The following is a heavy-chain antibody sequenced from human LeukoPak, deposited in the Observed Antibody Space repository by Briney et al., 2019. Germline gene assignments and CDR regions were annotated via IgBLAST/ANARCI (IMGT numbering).Heavy chain of an antibody. J-gene: IGHJ5*02. CDR1: GGSISSGGYS. V-gene: IGHV4-61*08. CDR2: IYYSGST. D-gene: IGHD1-26*01. Sequence: SETLSLTCAVSGGSISSGGYSWSWIRQPPGKGLEWIGYIYYSGSTNYNPSLKSRVTISVDTSKNQFSLKLSSVTAADTAVYYCARVLGGASNWFDPWGQGTLVTVSS. CDR3: ARVLGGASNWFDP.